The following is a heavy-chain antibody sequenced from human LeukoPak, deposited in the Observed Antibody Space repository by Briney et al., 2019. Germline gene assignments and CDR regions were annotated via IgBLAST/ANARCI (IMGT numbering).Heavy chain of an antibody. CDR1: GFTFSSYG. CDR2: ISYDGSNK. J-gene: IGHJ4*02. V-gene: IGHV3-30*18. D-gene: IGHD6-19*01. CDR3: AKDRIAVIFDY. Sequence: GGSLRLSCAASGFTFSSYGMHWVRQAPGKGLEWVAVISYDGSNKYYADSVKGRFTISRDNPKNTLYLQMNSLRAEDTAVYYCAKDRIAVIFDYWGQGTLVTVSS.